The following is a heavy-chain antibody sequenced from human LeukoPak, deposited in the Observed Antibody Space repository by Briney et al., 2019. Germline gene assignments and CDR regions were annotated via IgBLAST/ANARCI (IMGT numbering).Heavy chain of an antibody. CDR1: GFTFSSYS. CDR3: ARSISVLLPAIDY. CDR2: ISSSSSYI. V-gene: IGHV3-21*01. J-gene: IGHJ4*02. Sequence: GGSMRLSCAASGFTFSSYSMNWVRQAPGKGLEWVSSISSSSSYIYYADSVKGRFTISRDNAKNSLYLQMNSLRAEDTAVYYCARSISVLLPAIDYWGQGTLVTVSS. D-gene: IGHD2/OR15-2a*01.